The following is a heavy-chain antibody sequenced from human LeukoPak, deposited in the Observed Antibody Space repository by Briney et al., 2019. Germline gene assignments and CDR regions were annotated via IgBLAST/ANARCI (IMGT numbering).Heavy chain of an antibody. D-gene: IGHD3-10*01. CDR2: IYHSGST. CDR1: GGSISSYY. V-gene: IGHV4-59*08. J-gene: IGHJ4*02. Sequence: SETLSLTCTVSGGSISSYYWSWLRQPPGKGLEWIAYIYHSGSTNYKPSLKSRVTISVDTSKNQFSLKVYSVTVADTAVYYCARHLVYGSGTQPYFDYWGQGTLVTVSS. CDR3: ARHLVYGSGTQPYFDY.